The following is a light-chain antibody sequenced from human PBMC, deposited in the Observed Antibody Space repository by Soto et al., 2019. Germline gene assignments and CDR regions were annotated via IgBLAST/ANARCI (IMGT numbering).Light chain of an antibody. Sequence: QSAPTQPPSASGSPGQSVTISCTGTSSDVGGYNYVSWYQQHPGKAPKLMIYEVSKRPSGVPDRFSGSKSGNTASLTVSGLQAEDEADYYCSSYAGSNNFEKVFGGGTKLTVL. CDR3: SSYAGSNNFEKV. CDR1: SSDVGGYNY. J-gene: IGLJ2*01. V-gene: IGLV2-8*01. CDR2: EVS.